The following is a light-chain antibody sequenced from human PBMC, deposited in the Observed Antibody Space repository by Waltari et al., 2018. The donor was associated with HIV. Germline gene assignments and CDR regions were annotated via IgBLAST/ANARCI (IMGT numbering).Light chain of an antibody. CDR3: MQALEIPLT. J-gene: IGKJ4*01. CDR1: QSLLHNNGYNY. V-gene: IGKV2-28*01. CDR2: LAS. Sequence: DLVMTQPPFFLPVSPGEPASISCRSSQSLLHNNGYNYLNWYMQRPGQSPQLLIYLASHRASGVPDRFSGSGSGTDFTLHIKKVEADDVGLYFCMQALEIPLTFGGGTKVEIK.